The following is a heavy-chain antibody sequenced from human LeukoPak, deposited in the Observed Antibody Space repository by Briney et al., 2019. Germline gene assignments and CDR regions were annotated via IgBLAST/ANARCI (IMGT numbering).Heavy chain of an antibody. CDR3: ARGTLDAFDI. J-gene: IGHJ3*02. D-gene: IGHD2-2*01. V-gene: IGHV1-46*01. CDR1: GYTFTSYY. CDR2: INPSGGST. Sequence: ASVKVSCKASGYTFTSYYMHWVRQAPGQGLEWMGIINPSGGSTNYAQKFQGRVTITADESTSTAYMELSSLRSEDTAVYYCARGTLDAFDIWGQGTMVTVSS.